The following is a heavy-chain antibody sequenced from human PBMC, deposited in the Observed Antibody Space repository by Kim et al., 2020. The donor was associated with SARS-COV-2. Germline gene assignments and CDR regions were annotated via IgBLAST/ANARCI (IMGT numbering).Heavy chain of an antibody. D-gene: IGHD3-10*01. J-gene: IGHJ5*02. CDR2: ISYDGSNK. V-gene: IGHV3-30*04. Sequence: GGSLRLSCAASGFTFSSYAMHWVRQAPGKGLEWVAVISYDGSNKYYADSVKGRFTISRDNSKNTLYLQMNSLRAEDTAVYYCTSITMVRGVTQTWGQGTLVTVSS. CDR3: TSITMVRGVTQT. CDR1: GFTFSSYA.